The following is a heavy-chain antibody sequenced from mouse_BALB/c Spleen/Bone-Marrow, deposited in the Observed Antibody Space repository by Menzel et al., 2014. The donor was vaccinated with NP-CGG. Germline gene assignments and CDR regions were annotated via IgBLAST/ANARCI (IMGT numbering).Heavy chain of an antibody. Sequence: EVKLMESGGGLVKPGGSLKLSCAASGFTLSDYYMFWVRQTPEKRLEWVATISDGVSYAYYPDSVKGRFTISRDNARNNLYLQMSSLKSEDTAMYYCARAPPYDFYAMDYWGQGTSDTVSS. J-gene: IGHJ4*01. CDR2: ISDGVSYA. D-gene: IGHD2-13*01. CDR3: ARAPPYDFYAMDY. CDR1: GFTLSDYY. V-gene: IGHV5-4*02.